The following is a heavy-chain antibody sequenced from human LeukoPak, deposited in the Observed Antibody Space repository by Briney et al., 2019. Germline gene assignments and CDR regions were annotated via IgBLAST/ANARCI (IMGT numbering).Heavy chain of an antibody. D-gene: IGHD1-26*01. CDR2: IKQDGSEK. Sequence: GGSLRLSCAASGFTFSSYWMSWVRQAPGKGLEWVANIKQDGSEKYYVDSVKGRFTISRDNAKNSLYLQMNSLGAEDTARYYCARSPYSGSYGPFDYWGQGTLVTVSS. J-gene: IGHJ4*02. CDR3: ARSPYSGSYGPFDY. CDR1: GFTFSSYW. V-gene: IGHV3-7*04.